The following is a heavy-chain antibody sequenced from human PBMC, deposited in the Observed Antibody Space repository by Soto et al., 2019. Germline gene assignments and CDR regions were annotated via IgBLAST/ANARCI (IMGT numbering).Heavy chain of an antibody. Sequence: VKVSCKASGYTFTSYDINWVRQATGQGLEWMGWMNPNSGNTAYAQKFQGRVTMTRNTSISTAYMELSSLRSEDTAVYYCAREKSSWYDYWGQGTLVTVSS. CDR2: MNPNSGNT. CDR3: AREKSSWYDY. V-gene: IGHV1-8*01. D-gene: IGHD6-13*01. J-gene: IGHJ4*02. CDR1: GYTFTSYD.